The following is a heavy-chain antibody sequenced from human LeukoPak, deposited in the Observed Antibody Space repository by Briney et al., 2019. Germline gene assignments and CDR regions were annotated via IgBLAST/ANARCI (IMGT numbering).Heavy chain of an antibody. Sequence: SETLSVTCNPSGGSMTTHHCNWIRQTPGKGLEWIGYVFDSGGTTVNPPLKSRVTLSADTSKNQLSLRLSSVTAADTAMYYCTTIKRGDIFGYFDFWGQGILVTVSS. CDR3: TTIKRGDIFGYFDF. D-gene: IGHD5-18*01. CDR1: GGSMTTHH. CDR2: VFDSGGT. V-gene: IGHV4-59*11. J-gene: IGHJ4*02.